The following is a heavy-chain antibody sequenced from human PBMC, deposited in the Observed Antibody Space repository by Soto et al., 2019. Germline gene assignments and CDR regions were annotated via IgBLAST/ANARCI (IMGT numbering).Heavy chain of an antibody. Sequence: QVQLQESGPGLVKPSGTLSLTCTVSSGSISSSNWWSWVRQTPGKGLEWIGEIYHSGNINYNPSLTSRVTISVDKSKNQFSLKLNSVTAADTAVYYCARGPSSKNHYYYYYIDVWGKGTTVTVSS. J-gene: IGHJ6*03. CDR3: ARGPSSKNHYYYYYIDV. CDR1: SGSISSSNW. D-gene: IGHD6-6*01. V-gene: IGHV4-4*02. CDR2: IYHSGNI.